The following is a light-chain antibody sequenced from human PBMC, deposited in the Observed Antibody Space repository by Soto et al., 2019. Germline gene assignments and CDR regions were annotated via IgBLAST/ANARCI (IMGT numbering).Light chain of an antibody. CDR3: QQYNSNLRT. CDR2: KAS. V-gene: IGKV1-5*03. J-gene: IGKJ2*01. Sequence: DIQMTQSPSTLSASVGDRVTITCRASQSISSWLAWYQQKPGKAPKLLIYKASSLESGVPSRFSGSGSGTEFTLTISSLQPDDFATYYCQQYNSNLRTFGQGTKWIS. CDR1: QSISSW.